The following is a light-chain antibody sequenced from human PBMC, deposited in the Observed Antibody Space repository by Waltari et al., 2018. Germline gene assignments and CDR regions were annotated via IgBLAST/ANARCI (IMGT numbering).Light chain of an antibody. CDR3: QQRGSWPPIT. J-gene: IGKJ5*01. V-gene: IGKV3-11*01. CDR2: DAS. CDR1: QSVDTF. Sequence: DIVLTQSPATLSLSTGEKATLSCRASQSVDTFLAWYQQKPGQAPRLIIYDASHRATGIPGRFRGSGSGTDFTLTITYVEPEDFGVYYCQQRGSWPPITFGQGTRLEIK.